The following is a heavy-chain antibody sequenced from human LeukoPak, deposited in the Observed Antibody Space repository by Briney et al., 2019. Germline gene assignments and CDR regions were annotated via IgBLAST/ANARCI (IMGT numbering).Heavy chain of an antibody. CDR1: GDRFNTRW. CDR2: IQPGDSDT. J-gene: IGHJ6*02. V-gene: IGHV5-51*01. Sequence: HGESPQISSKASGDRFNTRWIGWVRQKSGQGLEWMGIIQPGDSDTRYSPSFQGQVTISVDKSTKTAYLQWNSLKASDTAMYYCARTAVGGEFYHILTGYYGRDVWGQGTEVTVSS. D-gene: IGHD3-9*01. CDR3: ARTAVGGEFYHILTGYYGRDV.